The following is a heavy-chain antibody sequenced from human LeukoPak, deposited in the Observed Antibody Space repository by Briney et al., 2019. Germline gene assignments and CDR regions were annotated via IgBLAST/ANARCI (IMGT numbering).Heavy chain of an antibody. D-gene: IGHD5-12*01. CDR1: GFTFSSYA. CDR2: ISGSGGST. Sequence: GGSLRLSCAASGFTFSSYAMSWVRQAPGKGPEWVSAISGSGGSTYYADSVKGRFTISRDNSKNTLYLQMNSLRAEDTAVYYCAKISGYDLGDYYYYGMDVWGQGTTVTVSS. V-gene: IGHV3-23*01. CDR3: AKISGYDLGDYYYYGMDV. J-gene: IGHJ6*02.